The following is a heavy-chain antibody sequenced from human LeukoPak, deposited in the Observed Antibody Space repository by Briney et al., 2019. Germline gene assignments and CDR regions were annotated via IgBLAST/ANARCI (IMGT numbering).Heavy chain of an antibody. Sequence: GASVKVSCKASGYTFTGYYMHWVRQAPGQGLEWMGWINPNSGGTNYAQKFQGRVTMTRDTSISTAYMELSRLRSDDTAVYYCARSYYGSGSSPHDYNWFDPWGQGTLVTVSS. D-gene: IGHD3-10*01. J-gene: IGHJ5*02. CDR3: ARSYYGSGSSPHDYNWFDP. CDR1: GYTFTGYY. CDR2: INPNSGGT. V-gene: IGHV1-2*02.